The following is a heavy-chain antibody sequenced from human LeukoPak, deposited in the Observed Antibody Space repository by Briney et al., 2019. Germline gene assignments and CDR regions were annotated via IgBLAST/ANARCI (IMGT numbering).Heavy chain of an antibody. V-gene: IGHV3-11*01. CDR2: ISSSGSTI. J-gene: IGHJ4*02. CDR1: GFTFSDYY. D-gene: IGHD6-13*01. Sequence: GGSLRLSCAASGFTFSDYYMSWIRQAPGKGLEWVSYISSSGSTIYYADSVKGRFTISRDNVKKSLYLQMNSLRADDTAVYFCARDFGSSSYKGFDYWGQGTLVTVSS. CDR3: ARDFGSSSYKGFDY.